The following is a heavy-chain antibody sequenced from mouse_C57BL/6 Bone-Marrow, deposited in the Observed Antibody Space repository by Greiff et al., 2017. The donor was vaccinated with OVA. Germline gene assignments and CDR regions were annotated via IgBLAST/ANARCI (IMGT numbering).Heavy chain of an antibody. CDR2: IYPGDGDT. V-gene: IGHV1-80*01. CDR1: GYAFSSYW. CDR3: ARDDGYPFAD. Sequence: QVQLKESGAELVKPGASVKISCKASGYAFSSYWMNWVKQRPGKGLEWIGQIYPGDGDTNYNGKFKGKATLTANKSSSTAYMQLSSLTSEDSAVYFGARDDGYPFADWGQGTLVTVAA. J-gene: IGHJ3*01. D-gene: IGHD2-3*01.